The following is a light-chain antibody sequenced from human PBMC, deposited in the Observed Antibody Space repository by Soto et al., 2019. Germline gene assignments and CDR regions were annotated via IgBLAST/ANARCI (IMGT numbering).Light chain of an antibody. Sequence: DIVLTQSPDTLSLSPGDRAIISCRASETVATYLAWYQHRPGQAPRLLIYESSNRAAGVPARFSGEGSETDFSLTISSLEPEDSAVYYCQHRATWPITFGQGTRLEIK. V-gene: IGKV3-11*01. CDR1: ETVATY. CDR2: ESS. CDR3: QHRATWPIT. J-gene: IGKJ5*01.